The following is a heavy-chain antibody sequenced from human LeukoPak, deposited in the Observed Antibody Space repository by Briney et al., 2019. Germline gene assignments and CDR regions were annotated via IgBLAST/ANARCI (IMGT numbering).Heavy chain of an antibody. V-gene: IGHV4-59*08. J-gene: IGHJ4*02. CDR2: IYYSGST. CDR1: GGSISSYY. Sequence: PSETLSPTCTVSGGSISSYYWSWIRQPPGKGLEWIGYIYYSGSTNYNPSLRSRVTISVDTSKNQFSLELSSVTAADTAVYYCARGGNYGDYDGYFDYWGQGTLVTVSS. CDR3: ARGGNYGDYDGYFDY. D-gene: IGHD4-17*01.